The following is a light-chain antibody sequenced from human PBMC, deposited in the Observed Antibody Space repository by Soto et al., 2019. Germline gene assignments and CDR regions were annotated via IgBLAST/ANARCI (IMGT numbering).Light chain of an antibody. J-gene: IGKJ3*01. CDR3: QQYDRYSLS. Sequence: DIQMTQSPSTLSASVGDRVSITCRASQNIRSWLAWYQHKPGKAPKLLIYKASTLDSGVPSRFSGSESGTDFNLTISSLQPDDFATYYCQQYDRYSLSFGPGTKVEIK. CDR2: KAS. CDR1: QNIRSW. V-gene: IGKV1-5*03.